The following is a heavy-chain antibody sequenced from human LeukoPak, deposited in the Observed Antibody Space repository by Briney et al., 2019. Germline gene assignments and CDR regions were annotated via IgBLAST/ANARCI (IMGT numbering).Heavy chain of an antibody. V-gene: IGHV1-46*01. CDR3: TRGSRSGSYYGEFDF. CDR2: INPSGGST. D-gene: IGHD1-26*01. CDR1: GYTFTSYY. J-gene: IGHJ4*02. Sequence: ASVKVSCKASGYTFTSYYMHWVRRAPGQGLEWRGIINPSGGSTNYAQKFQGRVTMTRDTSTSTVYMELSSLRSEDTAVYYCTRGSRSGSYYGEFDFWGPGTLVTVSS.